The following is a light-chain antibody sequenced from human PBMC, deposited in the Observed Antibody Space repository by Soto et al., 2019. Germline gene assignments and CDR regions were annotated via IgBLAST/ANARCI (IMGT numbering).Light chain of an antibody. Sequence: QSVLTQPPSVSGAPGQRVXXXCTGSXSNIGAGYDVHWYQQRPGTAPKLLIFGNINRPSGVPDRFSGSKSGTSASLAITGLQAEDEGDYYCQSYDSTLSARYVFGTGTKVTVL. V-gene: IGLV1-40*01. CDR1: XSNIGAGYD. J-gene: IGLJ1*01. CDR2: GNI. CDR3: QSYDSTLSARYV.